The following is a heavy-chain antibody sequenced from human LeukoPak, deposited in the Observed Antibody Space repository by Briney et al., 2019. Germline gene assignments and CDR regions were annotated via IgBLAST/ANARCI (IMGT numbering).Heavy chain of an antibody. CDR3: ARVLTYFDLSGYSDY. D-gene: IGHD3-22*01. V-gene: IGHV3-48*01. CDR2: ISSSGSAK. CDR1: GFRFKTYA. Sequence: GGSLRLSCAASGFRFKTYAINWVRQAPGKGLEWISFISSSGSAKYSADSVKGRFTISRDNAKNSLYLQMNNLRAEDTAVYYCARVLTYFDLSGYSDYWGLGTLVTVSS. J-gene: IGHJ4*02.